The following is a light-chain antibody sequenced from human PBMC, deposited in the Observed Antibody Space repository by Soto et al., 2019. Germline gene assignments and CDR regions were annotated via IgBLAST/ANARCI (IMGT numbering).Light chain of an antibody. V-gene: IGLV2-14*01. Sequence: QSVLTQPASVSGSPGQSITISCTGISSDIGTYNYVSWYQQHPGKAPKFIIYEGTNRPSGVSNRFSGSKSANTASLTISGLQAEDEADYYCSSYSSSTQLFVFGGGTKLTVL. CDR1: SSDIGTYNY. CDR2: EGT. CDR3: SSYSSSTQLFV. J-gene: IGLJ2*01.